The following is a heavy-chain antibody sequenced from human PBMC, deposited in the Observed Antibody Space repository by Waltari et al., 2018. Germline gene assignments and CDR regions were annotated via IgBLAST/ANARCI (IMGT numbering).Heavy chain of an antibody. Sequence: EVHLVESGGGLVQPGGSLRLSCAASGFTFTDYWMSWVRQAPGKGTEWVAKIQKDGSGKKYVDYVKGRFTISRDNAKDSVYLQMNSLRADDTAMYYCVRDHWGPDYWGQGTLVTVSS. CDR3: VRDHWGPDY. D-gene: IGHD7-27*01. CDR2: IQKDGSGK. CDR1: GFTFTDYW. V-gene: IGHV3-7*01. J-gene: IGHJ4*02.